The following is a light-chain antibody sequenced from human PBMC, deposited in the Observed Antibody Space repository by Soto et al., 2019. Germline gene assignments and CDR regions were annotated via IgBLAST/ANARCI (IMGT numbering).Light chain of an antibody. Sequence: QSPLTQPPSVSGAPGQSFTISCTGTSTDFVGYNRVSWYQQPPGTAPKLMIYEVSKRPSEVPDRFSGSRSGNTASLTISGLQAADEADYYCSLYTSENAYVFGTGTKV. J-gene: IGLJ1*01. CDR3: SLYTSENAYV. CDR1: STDFVGYNR. V-gene: IGLV2-18*01. CDR2: EVS.